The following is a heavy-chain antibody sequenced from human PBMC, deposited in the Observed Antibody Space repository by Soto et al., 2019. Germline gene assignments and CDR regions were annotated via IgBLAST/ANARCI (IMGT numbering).Heavy chain of an antibody. D-gene: IGHD2-15*01. CDR1: GFTFSTYA. CDR3: AKRGTYYFDY. V-gene: IGHV3-23*01. J-gene: IGHJ4*02. Sequence: GGSLRLSCAASGFTFSTYAMSWVRQAPGKGLEWVPSINSGGGGTFYSDSVKGRFTISRDNSKNTLYLQINSLRAEDTAVYYCAKRGTYYFDYWGQGALVTVSS. CDR2: INSGGGGT.